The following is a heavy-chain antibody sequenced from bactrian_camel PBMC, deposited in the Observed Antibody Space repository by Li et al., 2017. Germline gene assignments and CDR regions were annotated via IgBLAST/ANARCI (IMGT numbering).Heavy chain of an antibody. CDR3: AHDHSGLSMPC. V-gene: IGHV3S53*01. CDR2: LDTDGNT. CDR1: GYTYISYC. J-gene: IGHJ4*01. Sequence: HVQLVESGGGSVQAGGSLRLSCAASGYTYISYCMAWFRQAPGKEREGVAALDTDGNTNYADSVKGRFTITLDRVKNTAYLRINNLKPEDTAVYYCAHDHSGLSMPCWGQGTQVTVS.